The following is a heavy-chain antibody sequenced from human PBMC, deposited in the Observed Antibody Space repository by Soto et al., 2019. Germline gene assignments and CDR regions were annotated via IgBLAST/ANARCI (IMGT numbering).Heavy chain of an antibody. V-gene: IGHV3-66*01. D-gene: IGHD2-15*01. CDR3: ARDLSYQGGYFDY. Sequence: GGSLRLSCAASGLTFSSNYFSWVRQAPGEGLEWVSVIYTGDTTYYADSVKGRFTISRDNSKNTLYLQMNSLRAEDTAVYYCARDLSYQGGYFDYWGQGTLVTVSS. CDR2: IYTGDTT. CDR1: GLTFSSNY. J-gene: IGHJ4*02.